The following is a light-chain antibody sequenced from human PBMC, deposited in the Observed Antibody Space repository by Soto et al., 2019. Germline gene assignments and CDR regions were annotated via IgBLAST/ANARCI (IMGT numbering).Light chain of an antibody. CDR2: EAP. V-gene: IGKV1-6*01. J-gene: IGKJ1*01. Sequence: AILMPQSPYSFSASLVDKFNITFLASQFIRNHLAWYKPRPGKAPKLLIYEAPTLQSGVQSRFSGNFYATNFSLTIGSLQSEDFATYYCLKDFQYPRTFGQGNTVDIK. CDR3: LKDFQYPRT. CDR1: QFIRNH.